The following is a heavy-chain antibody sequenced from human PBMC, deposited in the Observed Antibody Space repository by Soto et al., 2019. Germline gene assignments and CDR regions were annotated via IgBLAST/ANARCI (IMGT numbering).Heavy chain of an antibody. J-gene: IGHJ4*02. CDR2: ISTHGRDT. CDR1: GFRFSDSA. D-gene: IGHD3-3*01. V-gene: IGHV3-64D*06. Sequence: HPVGSLRLSCSASGFRFSDSAMHWVRQAPGKGPEYVSAISTHGRDTYYADSVKGRFTISRDNSKNTVHLQMSSLRTEDTAVYYCLRDIFGVVIFDSWGQGTPVTVSS. CDR3: LRDIFGVVIFDS.